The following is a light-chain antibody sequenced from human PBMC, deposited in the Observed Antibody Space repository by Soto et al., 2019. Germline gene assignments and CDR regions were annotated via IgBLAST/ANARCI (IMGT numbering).Light chain of an antibody. V-gene: IGKV1-9*01. CDR2: GTF. Sequence: IQLTQSPSSLSASVGDRVSITCRASQDIKTYLAWYQQKQGKAPKLLISGTFTLQSGVPSRFNGSGSGTDFTLTISRLQPEDFSTYYCQHLNNYPPFTFGPGTKVDLE. CDR1: QDIKTY. CDR3: QHLNNYPPFT. J-gene: IGKJ3*01.